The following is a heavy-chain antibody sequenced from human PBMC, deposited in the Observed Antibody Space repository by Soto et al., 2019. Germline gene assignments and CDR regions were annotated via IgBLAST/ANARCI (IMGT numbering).Heavy chain of an antibody. CDR3: AAKMVYDKWSSVFDI. CDR1: GFTFSSFA. V-gene: IGHV3-23*01. CDR2: ISLSGGST. J-gene: IGHJ3*02. D-gene: IGHD3-22*01. Sequence: VQLLESGGDLVQPGGSLRLSCAASGFTFSSFAMSWVRQAPGKGLEWVSAISLSGGSTYYADSVKGRFTISRDNSKNTLFLQMSSLRAEDTAVYYCAAKMVYDKWSSVFDIWGQGTMVTVSS.